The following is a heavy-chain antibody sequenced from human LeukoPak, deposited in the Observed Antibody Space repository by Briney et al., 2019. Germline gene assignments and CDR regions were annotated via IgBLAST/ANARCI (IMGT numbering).Heavy chain of an antibody. V-gene: IGHV1-69*04. CDR3: ARGARVVAATFDY. CDR2: IIPILGIA. J-gene: IGHJ4*02. CDR1: GGTFSSYA. Sequence: GASVKVSCKASGGTFSSYAISWVRQAPGQGLEWMGRIIPILGIANYAQKFQGRVTITADKSTSTAYMELSSLRSEDTAVYYCARGARVVAATFDYWGQGTLVTVSS. D-gene: IGHD2-15*01.